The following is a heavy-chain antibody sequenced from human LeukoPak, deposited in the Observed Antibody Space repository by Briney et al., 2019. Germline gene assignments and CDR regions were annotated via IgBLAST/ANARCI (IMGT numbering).Heavy chain of an antibody. Sequence: GESLKISWKGSGYSFTNYWVGWVRQMPGKGLEWMGIIYPNNSDSRYSPSFRGQVTISVDRSITTAYLQWNSLKPSDTAMYYCALSSGAFDSAGYFDYWGQGTLVTVSS. CDR3: ALSSGAFDSAGYFDY. J-gene: IGHJ4*02. CDR2: IYPNNSDS. D-gene: IGHD2-15*01. V-gene: IGHV5-51*01. CDR1: GYSFTNYW.